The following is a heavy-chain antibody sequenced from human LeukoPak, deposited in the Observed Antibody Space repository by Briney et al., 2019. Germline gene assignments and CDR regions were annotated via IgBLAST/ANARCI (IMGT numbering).Heavy chain of an antibody. CDR1: GYSFTSYW. Sequence: GESLKISCKGSGYSFTSYWIGWVRQMPGKGLEWMGIIYPGDSDTRYSPSFQGQVTISADKSISTAYLQWSSLKASDTAMYYCVRRGAHWATKPNYFDYWGQGTLVTVSS. CDR3: VRRGAHWATKPNYFDY. J-gene: IGHJ4*02. V-gene: IGHV5-51*01. D-gene: IGHD5-12*01. CDR2: IYPGDSDT.